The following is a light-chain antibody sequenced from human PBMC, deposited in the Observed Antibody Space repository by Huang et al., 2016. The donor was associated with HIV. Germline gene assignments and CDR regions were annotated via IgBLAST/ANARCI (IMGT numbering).Light chain of an antibody. J-gene: IGKJ1*01. CDR1: QDISNY. Sequence: DIQMTQSPSSLSASVGDRVTITCQASQDISNYLNWYQQKPGKAPKLLIYDASNLETGVPSRFSGGGSGTDFALTITSLQPEDVATYYCQQYDSLPPAFGQGTKVEIK. CDR2: DAS. V-gene: IGKV1-33*01. CDR3: QQYDSLPPA.